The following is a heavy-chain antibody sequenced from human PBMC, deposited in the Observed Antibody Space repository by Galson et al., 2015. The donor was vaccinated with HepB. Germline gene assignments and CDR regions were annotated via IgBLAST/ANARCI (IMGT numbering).Heavy chain of an antibody. J-gene: IGHJ4*02. D-gene: IGHD1-26*01. CDR1: GGTFSSYA. CDR3: ARELSGSPGRSFDY. CDR2: IIPIFGTA. Sequence: SVKVSCKASGGTFSSYAISWVRQAPGQGLEWMGGIIPIFGTANYAQKFQGRVTITADKSTSTAYMELSSLRSEDTAVYYCARELSGSPGRSFDYWGQGTLVTVSS. V-gene: IGHV1-69*06.